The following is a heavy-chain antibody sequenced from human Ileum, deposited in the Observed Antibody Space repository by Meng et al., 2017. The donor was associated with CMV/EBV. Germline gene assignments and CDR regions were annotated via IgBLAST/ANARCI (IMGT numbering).Heavy chain of an antibody. D-gene: IGHD3-10*01. CDR2: IYTSGTT. CDR1: GGSISNYY. J-gene: IGHJ4*02. CDR3: ARNYGSGNWNFFHY. Sequence: QVQLQEPGPGLVKPSETLSLTCYVSGGSISNYYWSWIRQPAGKGLEWIAHIYTSGTTNYNPSLKSRVTMSVDTSRNQFSLKLTSVTAADTAVYYCARNYGSGNWNFFHYWGQGTLVTVS. V-gene: IGHV4-4*07.